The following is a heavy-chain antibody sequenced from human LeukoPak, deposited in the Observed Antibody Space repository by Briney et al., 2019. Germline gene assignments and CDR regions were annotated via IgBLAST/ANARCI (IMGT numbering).Heavy chain of an antibody. CDR1: VGPISSYY. CDR2: IYYSRST. CDR3: ARAWGRMDHLGATIGLGY. Sequence: SETLSLTCTVSVGPISSYYWSWIPQPPGKGLEWIGYIYYSRSTNYNPSLKSRVTISVDTSKNQFSLKLSSVTAADTAVYYCARAWGRMDHLGATIGLGYWGHGTLVTVSS. V-gene: IGHV4-59*01. J-gene: IGHJ4*01. D-gene: IGHD5-12*01.